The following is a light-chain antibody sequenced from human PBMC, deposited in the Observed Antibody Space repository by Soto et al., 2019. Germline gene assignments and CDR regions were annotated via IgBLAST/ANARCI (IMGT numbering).Light chain of an antibody. Sequence: ILMAQSPGTLSVSPGERATLSCRASQSVSSNLAWYQQKPGQAPRLLIYDASSRATGVPDRFSGSGSGTDFTLTISRLEPEDFAVYYCQQYGSLPPWTFGQGTKVDIK. CDR2: DAS. V-gene: IGKV3-20*01. CDR1: QSVSSN. CDR3: QQYGSLPPWT. J-gene: IGKJ1*01.